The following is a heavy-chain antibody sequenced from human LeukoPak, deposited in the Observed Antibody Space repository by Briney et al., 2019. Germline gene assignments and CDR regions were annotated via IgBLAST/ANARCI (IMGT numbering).Heavy chain of an antibody. CDR3: ARDLGGGFFDD. V-gene: IGHV3-7*01. Sequence: GGSLRLSCAASGFTFSNSWMAWIRQAPEKGLEFVANIKPDGSVRNYMDSLKGRFTISRDNAKNSLYLQMNSLGSGDMALYYCARDLGGGFFDDWGQGIPVTVSS. D-gene: IGHD3-16*01. CDR2: IKPDGSVR. CDR1: GFTFSNSW. J-gene: IGHJ4*02.